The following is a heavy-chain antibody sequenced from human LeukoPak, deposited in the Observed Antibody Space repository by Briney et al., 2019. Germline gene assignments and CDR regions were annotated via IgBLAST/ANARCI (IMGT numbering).Heavy chain of an antibody. Sequence: GGSLRLSCAASGFMFRSYYMSWVRQAPGKGLEWVANINQDGSEKFYVDSVKGRFTISRDNAKNSLYLQMNSLRAEDMAVYYCARIYYFDYWGQGTLVTVSS. CDR1: GFMFRSYY. V-gene: IGHV3-7*01. CDR3: ARIYYFDY. J-gene: IGHJ4*02. CDR2: INQDGSEK.